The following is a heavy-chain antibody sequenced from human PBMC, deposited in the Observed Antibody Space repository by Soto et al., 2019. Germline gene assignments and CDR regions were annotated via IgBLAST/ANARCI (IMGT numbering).Heavy chain of an antibody. V-gene: IGHV3-30*03. CDR2: LSFDGTAE. CDR1: GFIFRDYL. CDR3: ARVATRLQSMEVLEY. Sequence: QVQLVESGGGVVQPGTSLRLSCKASGFIFRDYLIHWVRQAPGKGLEWLAVLSFDGTAEYYADSTRGRFTISRDIPKSTTYLVINYVRRDDTAMYYCARVATRLQSMEVLEYWGQGTLVTVPS. J-gene: IGHJ4*02. D-gene: IGHD2-21*02.